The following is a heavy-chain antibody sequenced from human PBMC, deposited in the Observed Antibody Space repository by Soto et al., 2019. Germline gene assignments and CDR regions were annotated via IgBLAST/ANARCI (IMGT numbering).Heavy chain of an antibody. Sequence: LRLSSAASGFTFSSYEMNWVRQAPGKGLEWVSYISSSGSTIYYADSVKGRFTISRDNAKNSLYLQMNSLRAEDTAVYYCARDAHYYDSSGPFDYWGQGTLVTVSS. CDR2: ISSSGSTI. CDR3: ARDAHYYDSSGPFDY. V-gene: IGHV3-48*03. CDR1: GFTFSSYE. J-gene: IGHJ4*02. D-gene: IGHD3-22*01.